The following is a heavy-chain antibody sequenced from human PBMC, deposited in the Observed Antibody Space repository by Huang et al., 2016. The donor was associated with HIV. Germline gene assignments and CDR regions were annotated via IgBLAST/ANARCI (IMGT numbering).Heavy chain of an antibody. Sequence: VESGGRLVQPGGSIRLSCVGSTFTFGAYWMSWVRQSPGKGVEWVANIKKDESEKYYVESVKGRFNISRDNAKKVLFLEMNNVRVEDTATYYCATKTAAMDIWGQGTTVTVS. D-gene: IGHD1-7*01. V-gene: IGHV3-7*01. J-gene: IGHJ6*02. CDR1: TFTFGAYW. CDR3: ATKTAAMDI. CDR2: IKKDESEK.